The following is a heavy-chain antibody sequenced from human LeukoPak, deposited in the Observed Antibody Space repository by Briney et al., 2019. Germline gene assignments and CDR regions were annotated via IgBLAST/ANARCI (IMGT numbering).Heavy chain of an antibody. CDR1: GYTFTGYY. J-gene: IGHJ3*02. Sequence: SVKVSCKASGYTFTGYYMHWVRQAPGQGLEWIGWIVVGSGNTNYAQKFQERVTITRDMSTSTAYMELSSLRSEDTAVYYCAAKTPYGDYGPDAFDIWGQGTMVTVSS. V-gene: IGHV1-58*02. D-gene: IGHD4-17*01. CDR2: IVVGSGNT. CDR3: AAKTPYGDYGPDAFDI.